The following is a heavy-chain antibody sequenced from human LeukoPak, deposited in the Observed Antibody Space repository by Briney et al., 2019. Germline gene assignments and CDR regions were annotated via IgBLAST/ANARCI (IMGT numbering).Heavy chain of an antibody. CDR3: AGTLAGPNWFDS. D-gene: IGHD6-13*01. Sequence: PSETLSLTCTVSGGSISSYYWTWIRQPPGKGLEWIGYMHSSGSTKYNPSLKSRVSISIDTPKQHFSLKLRSVTAADAAVYYCAGTLAGPNWFDSWGQGTQVTVSS. CDR2: MHSSGST. J-gene: IGHJ5*01. CDR1: GGSISSYY. V-gene: IGHV4-4*08.